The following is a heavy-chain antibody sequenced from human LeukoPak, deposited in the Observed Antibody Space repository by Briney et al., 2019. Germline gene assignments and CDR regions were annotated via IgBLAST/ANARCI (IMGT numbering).Heavy chain of an antibody. CDR1: GGSISSYY. CDR2: IYYSGST. Sequence: SETLSLTCTVSGGSISSYYWSWIRQPPGKGLEWIGYIYYSGSTNYNPSLKSRVTISVDTSKNQFSLKLSSMTAADTAVYYCARGVWFGELYYFDYWGQGTLVTVSS. V-gene: IGHV4-59*01. J-gene: IGHJ4*02. CDR3: ARGVWFGELYYFDY. D-gene: IGHD3-10*01.